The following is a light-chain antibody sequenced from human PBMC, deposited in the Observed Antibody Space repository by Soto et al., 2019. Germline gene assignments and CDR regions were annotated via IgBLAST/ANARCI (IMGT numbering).Light chain of an antibody. J-gene: IGLJ2*01. Sequence: QSAPTQPASVSGSPGQSITISCTGTSSDVGRYNYVSWYQQHPGKVPKLMIYDVSNRPSGVSNRFSGSKSGNTASLTISGLQAEDEADYYCSSYTSSSTVVFGGGTKLTVL. V-gene: IGLV2-14*01. CDR3: SSYTSSSTVV. CDR2: DVS. CDR1: SSDVGRYNY.